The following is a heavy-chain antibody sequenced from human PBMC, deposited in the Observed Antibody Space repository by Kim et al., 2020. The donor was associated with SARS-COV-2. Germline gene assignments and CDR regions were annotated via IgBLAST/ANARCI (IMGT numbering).Heavy chain of an antibody. J-gene: IGHJ6*03. CDR1: GGSFSGYY. CDR2: INHSGST. CDR3: ARERGYEVTIFGVVYYYYMDV. D-gene: IGHD3-3*01. Sequence: SETLSLTCAVYGGSFSGYYWSWIRQPPGKGLEWIGEINHSGSTNYNPSLKSRVTISVDTSKNQFSLKLSSVTAADTAVYYCARERGYEVTIFGVVYYYYMDVWGKGTTVTVSS. V-gene: IGHV4-34*01.